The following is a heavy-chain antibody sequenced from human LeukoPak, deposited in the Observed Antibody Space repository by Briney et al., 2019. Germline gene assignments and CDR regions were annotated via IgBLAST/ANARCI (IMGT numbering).Heavy chain of an antibody. CDR3: AKDNAYYYADY. D-gene: IGHD3-10*01. Sequence: PGGSLRLSCAAPGFTFSSYGMHWVRQAPGKGLEWVTFIGYDGRNKYYADSVKGRFTISRDNSKNTLYLQMNSLRAEDTAVYYCAKDNAYYYADYWGQGTLVTVSS. CDR2: IGYDGRNK. V-gene: IGHV3-30*02. CDR1: GFTFSSYG. J-gene: IGHJ4*02.